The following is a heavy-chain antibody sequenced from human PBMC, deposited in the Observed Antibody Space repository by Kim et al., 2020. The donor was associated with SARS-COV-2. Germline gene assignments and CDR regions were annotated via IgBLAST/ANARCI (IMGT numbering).Heavy chain of an antibody. Sequence: SVKVSCKASGGTFSSYAISWVRQAPGQGLEWMGGIIPIFGTANYAQKFQGRVTITADESTSTAYMELSSLRSEDTAVYYCARGRDILTGYYNDYYYYGMDVWGQGTTVTVSS. CDR1: GGTFSSYA. D-gene: IGHD3-9*01. CDR3: ARGRDILTGYYNDYYYYGMDV. J-gene: IGHJ6*02. CDR2: IIPIFGTA. V-gene: IGHV1-69*13.